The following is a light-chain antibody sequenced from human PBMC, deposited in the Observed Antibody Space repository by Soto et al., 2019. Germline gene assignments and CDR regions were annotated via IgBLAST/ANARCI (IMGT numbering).Light chain of an antibody. J-gene: IGKJ4*01. Sequence: DLQMTQSPSSVSASVGDTVTITCRASQDINSRLAWFQQQPGRPPKYVIQAATMLQSGFPSRFAGSGSGRDFTLTIHTLQPEDSATYYCHQASSFPLSFGGGTKVEIK. CDR1: QDINSR. V-gene: IGKV1-12*01. CDR2: AAT. CDR3: HQASSFPLS.